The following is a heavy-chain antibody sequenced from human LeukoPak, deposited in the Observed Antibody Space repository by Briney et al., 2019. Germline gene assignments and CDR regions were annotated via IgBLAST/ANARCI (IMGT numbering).Heavy chain of an antibody. V-gene: IGHV4-39*07. J-gene: IGHJ6*02. Sequence: SETLSLTCTVSGGSISSSSYYWGWIRQPPGKGLEWIGSIYYSGSTYHNPSLKSRVTISVDTSKNQFSLKLSSVTAADTAVYYCATSSAYYYDSSGYYYYYGMDVWGQGTTVTVSS. D-gene: IGHD3-22*01. CDR3: ATSSAYYYDSSGYYYYYGMDV. CDR2: IYYSGST. CDR1: GGSISSSSYY.